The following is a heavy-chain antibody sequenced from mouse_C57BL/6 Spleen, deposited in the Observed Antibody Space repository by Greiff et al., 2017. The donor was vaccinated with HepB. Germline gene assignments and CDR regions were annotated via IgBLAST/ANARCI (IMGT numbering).Heavy chain of an antibody. CDR1: GYTFTSYW. CDR3: AMGDYDDGFAY. D-gene: IGHD2-4*01. V-gene: IGHV1-74*01. Sequence: VQLQQSGAELVKPGASVKVSCKASGYTFTSYWMHWVKQRPGQGLEWIGRIHPSDSDTNYNQKFKGKATLTVDKSSSTAYMQLSSLTSEDSAVYYCAMGDYDDGFAYWGQGTLVTVSA. J-gene: IGHJ3*01. CDR2: IHPSDSDT.